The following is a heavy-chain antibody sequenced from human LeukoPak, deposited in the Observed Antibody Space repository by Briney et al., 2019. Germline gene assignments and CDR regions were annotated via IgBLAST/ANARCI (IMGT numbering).Heavy chain of an antibody. D-gene: IGHD6-6*01. CDR3: DPHDSSSHF. CDR2: ISSDGSNK. V-gene: IGHV3-30-3*01. J-gene: IGHJ4*02. CDR1: GFTFSSYA. Sequence: GGSLRLSCAASGFTFSSYAMHWVRQAPGKEMEWVAFISSDGSNKYCADSVKGRFTISRDNSKNTLYLQMNSLRDEDTAVYYCDPHDSSSHFWGQGTLSLSPQ.